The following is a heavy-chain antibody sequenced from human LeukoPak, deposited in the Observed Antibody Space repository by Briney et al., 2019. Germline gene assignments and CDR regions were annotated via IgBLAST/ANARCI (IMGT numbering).Heavy chain of an antibody. CDR1: GYTFTSHG. CDR2: ISAYNGNT. J-gene: IGHJ4*02. V-gene: IGHV1-18*01. D-gene: IGHD4-17*01. Sequence: GASVKVSCKASGYTFTSHGISWVRQAPGQGLEWMGWISAYNGNTNYAQKLQGRVTMTTDTSTSTAYMELRSLRSDDTAVYYCARDQGDDGDYAADYWGQGTLVTVSS. CDR3: ARDQGDDGDYAADY.